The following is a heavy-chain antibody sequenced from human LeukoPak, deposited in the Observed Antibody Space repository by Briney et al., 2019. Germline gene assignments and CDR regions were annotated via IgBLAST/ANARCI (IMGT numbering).Heavy chain of an antibody. CDR1: GNSISDYY. CDR3: ARGDPIDH. CDR2: IYFIGST. Sequence: SETLSLTCTVSGNSISDYYWSWIRQPPGKGLEWIGRIYFIGSTDYNPSVKSRVTISVDTSKNLFSLRLSSVTAADTAVYYCARGDPIDHWGQGTLVTVSS. V-gene: IGHV4-59*01. J-gene: IGHJ4*02.